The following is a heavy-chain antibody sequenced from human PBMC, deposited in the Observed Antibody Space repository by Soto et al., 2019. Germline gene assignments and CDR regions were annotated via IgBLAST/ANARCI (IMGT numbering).Heavy chain of an antibody. J-gene: IGHJ4*02. CDR3: ARGPSSLTRFDY. CDR2: ISYDGSNK. Sequence: EGSLRLSCAPSGFTLSSYAMHWVRQAPGKGLEWVAVISYDGSNKYSAPSVKGRFTISRDYSKNTLYLQMNSLRAEDTAVYYCARGPSSLTRFDYWGQGTLVTVSS. V-gene: IGHV3-30*04. CDR1: GFTLSSYA. D-gene: IGHD2-2*01.